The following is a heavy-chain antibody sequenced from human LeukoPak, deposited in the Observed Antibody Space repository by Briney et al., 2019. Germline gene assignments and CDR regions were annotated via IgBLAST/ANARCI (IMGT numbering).Heavy chain of an antibody. CDR2: IGTAGDT. Sequence: GGSLRLSCAASGFTFSSYDMHWVRQATGKSLEWVSAIGTAGDTYHPGSVKGRFTISRENAKNSLYLQMNSLRAGDTAVYYCARSGGDDDAFDIWGRGTMVTVSS. CDR3: ARSGGDDDAFDI. D-gene: IGHD3-10*01. V-gene: IGHV3-13*01. CDR1: GFTFSSYD. J-gene: IGHJ3*02.